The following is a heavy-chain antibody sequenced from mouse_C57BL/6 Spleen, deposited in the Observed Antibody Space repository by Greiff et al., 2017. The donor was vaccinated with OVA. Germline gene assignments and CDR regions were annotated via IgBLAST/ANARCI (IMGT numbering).Heavy chain of an antibody. Sequence: EVKLMESGPGLVKPSQSLSLTCSVTGYSITSGYYWNWIRQFPGNKLEWMGYISYDGSNNYNPSLKNRISINRDTSKNQFFLKLNSVTTEETATYYCARSSYEAMDYWGQGTSVTVSS. CDR3: ARSSYEAMDY. V-gene: IGHV3-6*01. D-gene: IGHD1-1*01. CDR2: ISYDGSN. J-gene: IGHJ4*01. CDR1: GYSITSGYY.